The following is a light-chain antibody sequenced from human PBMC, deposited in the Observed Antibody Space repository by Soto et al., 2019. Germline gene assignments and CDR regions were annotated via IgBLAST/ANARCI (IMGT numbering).Light chain of an antibody. J-gene: IGKJ5*01. CDR3: QQYENLPT. V-gene: IGKV1-33*01. CDR2: DAS. CDR1: QNINNN. Sequence: DIQMTQSPSSRSASVGDRVTITCQASQNINNNLTWYQQKPGRAPKLLIYDASNLEAGVPSRFRGSGSGTDFTFTISRLQPEDIATYYCQQYENLPTFGQGTRLEIK.